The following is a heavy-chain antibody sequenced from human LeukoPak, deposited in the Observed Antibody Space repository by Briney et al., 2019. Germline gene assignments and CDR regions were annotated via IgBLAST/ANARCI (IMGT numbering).Heavy chain of an antibody. D-gene: IGHD4-17*01. CDR3: AKDTATATAGVIDY. CDR2: IRYDGSNK. J-gene: IGHJ4*02. CDR1: GFTFSSYG. V-gene: IGHV3-30*02. Sequence: GGSLRLSCAASGFTFSSYGMHWVRQAPGKGLEWVAFIRYDGSNKYYADCVKGRFTISRDNSKNTLYLQMNSLRAEDTAVYYCAKDTATATAGVIDYWGQGTLVTVSS.